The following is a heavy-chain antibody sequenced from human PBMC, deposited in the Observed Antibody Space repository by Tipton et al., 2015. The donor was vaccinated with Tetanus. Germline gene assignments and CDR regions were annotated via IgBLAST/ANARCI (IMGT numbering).Heavy chain of an antibody. CDR1: GFNFGDFN. Sequence: SLRLSCQGSGFNFGDFNMNWIRQTPGKGLEWISYISHTGTTTYYSASVMGRFTVSRDNTKNSLYLEINSLRAEDTAVYYCARSESRIAPRIPWGMDIWGKGTTVTVSS. V-gene: IGHV3-11*01. D-gene: IGHD6-6*01. J-gene: IGHJ6*04. CDR2: ISHTGTTT. CDR3: ARSESRIAPRIPWGMDI.